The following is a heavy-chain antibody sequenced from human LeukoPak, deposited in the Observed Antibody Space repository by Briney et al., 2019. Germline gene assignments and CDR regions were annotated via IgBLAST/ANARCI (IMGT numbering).Heavy chain of an antibody. J-gene: IGHJ6*03. Sequence: PGGSLRLSCAASGFTFSSYGMHWVRQAPGKGLEWVAYIQYDGSNEQYADSVKGRFSISRDSSKNTLYLQMNSLRAEDTAVYYCAKDRCSNGIGCFYYYMDVWGKGTTVNISS. CDR3: AKDRCSNGIGCFYYYMDV. CDR2: IQYDGSNE. V-gene: IGHV3-30*02. CDR1: GFTFSSYG. D-gene: IGHD2-8*01.